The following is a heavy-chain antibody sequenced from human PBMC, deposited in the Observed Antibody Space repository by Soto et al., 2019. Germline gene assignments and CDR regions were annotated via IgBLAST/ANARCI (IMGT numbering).Heavy chain of an antibody. J-gene: IGHJ4*02. D-gene: IGHD6-19*01. V-gene: IGHV4-34*01. CDR3: ARGFSSGWGVAIDY. Sequence: PAGTLSLTCAGYGLAFRGDYWTGIRQPPGTGLEWIGEINHSGSTNYNPSLKSRVTISVDTSKNQFSLKLTSVTAADTAVYYCARGFSSGWGVAIDYWGQGTRVT. CDR2: INHSGST. CDR1: GLAFRGDY.